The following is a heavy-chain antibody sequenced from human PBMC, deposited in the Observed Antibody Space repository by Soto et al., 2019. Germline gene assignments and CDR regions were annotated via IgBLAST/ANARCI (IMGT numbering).Heavy chain of an antibody. V-gene: IGHV4-34*01. J-gene: IGHJ6*02. D-gene: IGHD4-4*01. CDR3: ARGYSNYEQDHYYYSGMDV. CDR2: INYSGST. Sequence: SETLSLTCAVYGGSFSGYYWSWIRQPPGKGLEWIGEINYSGSTNYNPSLKSRVTISVDTSKNQFSLKLSSVTAADTAVYYCARGYSNYEQDHYYYSGMDVWGQGTTVTVSS. CDR1: GGSFSGYY.